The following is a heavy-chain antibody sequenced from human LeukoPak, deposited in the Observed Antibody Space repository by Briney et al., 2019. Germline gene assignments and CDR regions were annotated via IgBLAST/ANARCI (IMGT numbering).Heavy chain of an antibody. D-gene: IGHD3-22*01. CDR1: GASISRGGFY. CDR3: ARIGDSSGYYYGPTSNYFDY. Sequence: SQTLSLTCTVSGASISRGGFYYNWIRQPPGKGLEWIGYISDSGTTYYSPPLQSRVTISEDTSKNQFSLKLSSVTAADTAVHYCARIGDSSGYYYGPTSNYFDYWGQGTLVTVSS. J-gene: IGHJ4*02. V-gene: IGHV4-30-2*01. CDR2: ISDSGTT.